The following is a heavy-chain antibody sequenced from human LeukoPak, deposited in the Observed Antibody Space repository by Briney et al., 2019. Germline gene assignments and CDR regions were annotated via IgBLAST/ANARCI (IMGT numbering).Heavy chain of an antibody. CDR2: ISSSSSYI. D-gene: IGHD6-6*01. J-gene: IGHJ4*02. Sequence: GGSLRLSCAASGFTFSSYSMNWVRQAPGKGLEWVSSISSSSSYIYYADSVKGRFTISRDNAKNSLYLQMNSLRAEDTAVYYCARGIIGYSSSSHFDYWGQGTLVTVSS. V-gene: IGHV3-21*01. CDR3: ARGIIGYSSSSHFDY. CDR1: GFTFSSYS.